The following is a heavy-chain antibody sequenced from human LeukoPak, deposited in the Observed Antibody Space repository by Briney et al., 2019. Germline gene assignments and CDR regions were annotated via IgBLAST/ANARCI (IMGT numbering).Heavy chain of an antibody. CDR2: ITGDGSTT. J-gene: IGHJ4*02. D-gene: IGHD3-10*01. V-gene: IGHV3-74*01. Sequence: GGPLRLSCAASGFTFSYYWMYWVRRAPGKGLVWVSHITGDGSTTNYADSVKGRFTISRDNAKNALYLQMNSLRVEDTAVYYCVRDWFGEHIWGQGTLVTVSS. CDR3: VRDWFGEHI. CDR1: GFTFSYYW.